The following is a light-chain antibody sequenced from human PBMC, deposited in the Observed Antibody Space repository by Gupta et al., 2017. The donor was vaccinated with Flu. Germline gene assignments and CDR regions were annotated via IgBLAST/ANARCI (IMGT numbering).Light chain of an antibody. V-gene: IGKV3-20*01. Sequence: LVLTQSQATRSLSPGERATLSCRASQSVSSSYLAWYQQKPGQAPRLLIYGASSRATGIPDRFSGSGSGTDFTLTISRLEPEDFAVYYCQQYGSSPRTFGQGTKVEIK. CDR3: QQYGSSPRT. CDR2: GAS. J-gene: IGKJ1*01. CDR1: QSVSSSY.